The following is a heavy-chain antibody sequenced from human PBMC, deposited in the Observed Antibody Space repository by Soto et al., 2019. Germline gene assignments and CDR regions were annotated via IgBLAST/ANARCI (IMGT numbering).Heavy chain of an antibody. CDR3: ARDGEYYDSSGYTGY. V-gene: IGHV3-33*01. CDR1: GFTFSSYG. CDR2: IWYDGSNK. J-gene: IGHJ4*02. Sequence: GGSLRLSCAASGFTFSSYGMHWVRQAPGKGLEWVAVIWYDGSNKYYADSVEGRFTISRDNSKNTLYLQMNSLRAEDTAVYYCARDGEYYDSSGYTGYWGQGTRVTVS. D-gene: IGHD3-22*01.